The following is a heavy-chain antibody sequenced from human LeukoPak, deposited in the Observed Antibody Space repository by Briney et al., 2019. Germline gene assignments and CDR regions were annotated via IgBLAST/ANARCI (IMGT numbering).Heavy chain of an antibody. V-gene: IGHV1-69*06. Sequence: SVKVSCKASGGTFRSYAISWVRQAPGQGLEWMGGIIPIFGTANYAQKFQGRVTIAADKSTSTDYMELSSLRSEDTAVYYCARDDDRAREIDYWGQGTLVTVSS. CDR1: GGTFRSYA. CDR2: IIPIFGTA. J-gene: IGHJ4*02. CDR3: ARDDDRAREIDY. D-gene: IGHD3-22*01.